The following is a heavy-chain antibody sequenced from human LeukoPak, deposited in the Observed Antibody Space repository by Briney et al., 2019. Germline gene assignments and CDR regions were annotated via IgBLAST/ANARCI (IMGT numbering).Heavy chain of an antibody. V-gene: IGHV3-30*04. CDR1: GFTFNSYV. J-gene: IGHJ4*02. CDR3: ARGGIVSGYDLYYFDY. CDR2: ISYDGSNK. Sequence: GRSLRLSCAASGFTFNSYVMHWVRQAPGKGLERVAVISYDGSNKYYADSVKGRFTISRDNSKNTLYLQMNSLRAEDTAVYYCARGGIVSGYDLYYFDYWGQGTLVTVSS. D-gene: IGHD5-12*01.